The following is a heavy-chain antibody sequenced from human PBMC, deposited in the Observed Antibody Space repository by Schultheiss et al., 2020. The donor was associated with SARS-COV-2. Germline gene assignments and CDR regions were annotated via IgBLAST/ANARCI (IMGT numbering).Heavy chain of an antibody. CDR3: AEAHYYDSSGRYY. Sequence: SETLSLTCAVYGGSFSGYYWSWIRQPPGKGLEWIGEINHSGSTNYNPSLKSQVTISVDTSKNQFSLKLSSVTAADTAVYYCAEAHYYDSSGRYYWGQGTLVTVSS. CDR2: INHSGST. V-gene: IGHV4-34*01. D-gene: IGHD3-22*01. CDR1: GGSFSGYY. J-gene: IGHJ4*02.